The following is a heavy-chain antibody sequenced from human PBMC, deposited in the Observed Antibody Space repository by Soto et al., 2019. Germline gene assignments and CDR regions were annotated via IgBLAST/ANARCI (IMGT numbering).Heavy chain of an antibody. Sequence: GGSLRLSCAASGFTFSSYAMHWVRQAPGKGLEWVAVISYDGSNKYYADSVKGRFTISRDNSKNTLYLQMNSLRAEDTAVYYCARGIPYYYDSSGYSYYFDYWGQGTLVTVSS. V-gene: IGHV3-30-3*01. CDR3: ARGIPYYYDSSGYSYYFDY. D-gene: IGHD3-22*01. CDR2: ISYDGSNK. CDR1: GFTFSSYA. J-gene: IGHJ4*02.